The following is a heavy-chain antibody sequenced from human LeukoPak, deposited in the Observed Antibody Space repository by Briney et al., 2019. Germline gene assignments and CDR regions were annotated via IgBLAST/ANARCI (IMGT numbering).Heavy chain of an antibody. CDR2: ISGGGSST. J-gene: IGHJ4*02. CDR1: GFTFSSYA. Sequence: GGSLRLSCAASGFTFSSYAMSWVRQAPGKGLEWVSVISGGGSSTYYADSVKGRFTISRDNSKNTMYLQMNSLRAEDTAVYYCAKDPTSVLVVVSLLHWGQGTLVTVSS. V-gene: IGHV3-23*01. CDR3: AKDPTSVLVVVSLLH. D-gene: IGHD3-22*01.